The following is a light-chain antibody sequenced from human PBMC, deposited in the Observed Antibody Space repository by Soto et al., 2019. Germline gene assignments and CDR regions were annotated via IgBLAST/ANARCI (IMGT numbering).Light chain of an antibody. CDR3: SSYTSSSHVV. J-gene: IGLJ2*01. CDR2: DVS. Sequence: QCVLTQPASVSGSPGQSNTISCTGTSSDVGGYNYVSWYQQHPGKAPKLMIYDVSNRPSGVSNRFSGSKSGNTASLTISGLQAEDEADYYCSSYTSSSHVVFGGGTQLTVL. V-gene: IGLV2-14*01. CDR1: SSDVGGYNY.